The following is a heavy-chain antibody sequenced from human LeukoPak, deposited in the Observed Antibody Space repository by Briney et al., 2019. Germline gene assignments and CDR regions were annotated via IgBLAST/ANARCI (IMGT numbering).Heavy chain of an antibody. CDR2: LYYSGST. J-gene: IGHJ4*02. CDR1: GGSISSYY. Sequence: SETLSLTCTVSGGSISSYYWSWIRQPPGKGLEWIGYLYYSGSTNYNPSLKSRVTISVDTSKNQFSLKLSSLTAADTAVYYCARETLDSGTCDSWGQGTLVSVSS. V-gene: IGHV4-59*01. D-gene: IGHD1-14*01. CDR3: ARETLDSGTCDS.